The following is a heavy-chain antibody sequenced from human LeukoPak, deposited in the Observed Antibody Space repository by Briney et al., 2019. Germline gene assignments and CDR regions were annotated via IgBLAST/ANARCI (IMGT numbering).Heavy chain of an antibody. J-gene: IGHJ4*02. CDR3: ARDDCGDTCYPGGY. Sequence: ASVKVSCKASGYTFTKYVVHWVRQAPRQRPEWMHRINAGNGDTKYSQNFQDRVTITRDTSANTAYMELSSLTSEDTALYYCARDDCGDTCYPGGYWGQGTLVTVSS. V-gene: IGHV1-3*01. CDR1: GYTFTKYV. D-gene: IGHD2-21*01. CDR2: INAGNGDT.